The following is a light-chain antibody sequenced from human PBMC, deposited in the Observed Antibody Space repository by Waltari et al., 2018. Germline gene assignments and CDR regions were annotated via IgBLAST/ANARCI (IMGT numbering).Light chain of an antibody. CDR2: WAP. V-gene: IGKV4-1*01. Sequence: DIVMTQSPDSLALSLGETATINCKSSQSVLYSSTNRNCLAWYQQKPGQPPKLLIYWAPTRECGVPDRFIGSESGTDFTLTISSLQAEDVAVYYCQQCYNSPLTFGGGTKVAIK. CDR1: QSVLYSSTNRNC. J-gene: IGKJ4*01. CDR3: QQCYNSPLT.